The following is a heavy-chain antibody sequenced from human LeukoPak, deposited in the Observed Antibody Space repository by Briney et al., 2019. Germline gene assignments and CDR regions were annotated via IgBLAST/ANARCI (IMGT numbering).Heavy chain of an antibody. CDR1: GFTFSSHW. Sequence: PGGSLRLSCAASGFTFSSHWKSWVRQAPGKGLEWVASIKQDGSEKYYVDSVKGRLTISRDNAKNSLYLQMNSLRAEDTAVYYCARDVPHNWFDTWGQGTLVTVSS. J-gene: IGHJ5*02. CDR2: IKQDGSEK. V-gene: IGHV3-7*01. CDR3: ARDVPHNWFDT.